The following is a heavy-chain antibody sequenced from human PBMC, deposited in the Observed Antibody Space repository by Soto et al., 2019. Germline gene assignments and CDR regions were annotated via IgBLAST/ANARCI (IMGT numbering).Heavy chain of an antibody. D-gene: IGHD3-3*01. J-gene: IGHJ4*02. CDR1: GGTFSSYA. Sequence: SVKVSCKASGGTFSSYAISWVRQAPGQGLEWMGGIIPIFGTANYAQKFQGRVTITADESTSTAYMELSSLRSEDTAVYYCARLRSSGRYYFDDWGQGTLVTVSS. CDR3: ARLRSSGRYYFDD. V-gene: IGHV1-69*13. CDR2: IIPIFGTA.